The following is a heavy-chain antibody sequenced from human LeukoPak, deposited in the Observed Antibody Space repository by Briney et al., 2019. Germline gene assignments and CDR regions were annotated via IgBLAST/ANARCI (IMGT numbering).Heavy chain of an antibody. V-gene: IGHV1-18*01. CDR3: ARGERAWPLDY. CDR1: GYAFIDFA. Sequence: GASVKVSCKASGYAFIDFAINWVRQAPGQGLEWMGWISAYTGNTNYAQTLQGRVTMTTDTSTATAYMELGSLRSDDTAIYYCARGERAWPLDYWGQGTLVTVSS. J-gene: IGHJ4*02. CDR2: ISAYTGNT. D-gene: IGHD1-26*01.